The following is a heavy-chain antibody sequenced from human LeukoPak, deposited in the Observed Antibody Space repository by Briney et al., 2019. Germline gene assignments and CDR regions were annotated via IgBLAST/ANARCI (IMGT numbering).Heavy chain of an antibody. CDR2: IYTSGST. J-gene: IGHJ4*02. CDR1: GGSISSYY. V-gene: IGHV4-4*07. D-gene: IGHD3-10*01. Sequence: PSETLSLTCTVSGGSISSYYWSWIRQPAGKGLEWIGRIYTSGSTNYNPSLKSRVTISVDTSKNQFSLKLSSVTAADTAVYYCASHYYGSGSSSLDYWGQGTLVTVSS. CDR3: ASHYYGSGSSSLDY.